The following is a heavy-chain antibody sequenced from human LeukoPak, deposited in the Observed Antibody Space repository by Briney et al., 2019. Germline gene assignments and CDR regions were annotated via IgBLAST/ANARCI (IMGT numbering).Heavy chain of an antibody. CDR2: TAYEGGEK. CDR3: AREGDRHLTFDY. V-gene: IGHV3-30*01. Sequence: GGSLRLSCAASGSTFSGHLLHWVRQAPGRGLEWVAGTAYEGGEKYYADSVSGRFTISRDNSDNTVYLQMNGLRLEDTAVYFCAREGDRHLTFDYWGRGTLVTVSS. CDR1: GSTFSGHL. D-gene: IGHD3-16*01. J-gene: IGHJ4*02.